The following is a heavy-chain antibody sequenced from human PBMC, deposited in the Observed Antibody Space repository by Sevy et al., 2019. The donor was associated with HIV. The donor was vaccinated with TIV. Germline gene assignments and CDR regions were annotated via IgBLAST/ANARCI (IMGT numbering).Heavy chain of an antibody. CDR3: TREASAAGTSFGLDV. D-gene: IGHD6-13*01. Sequence: GGSLRLSCVGSGFNFNKHFMVWVRQAPGRGLQWVSSISSRSGYIFYSDSVRGRFTISRDNAKNSLFLEMNNPGVEDTAVYYCTREASAAGTSFGLDVWGHGTTVTVS. J-gene: IGHJ6*02. CDR2: ISSRSGYI. V-gene: IGHV3-21*01. CDR1: GFNFNKHF.